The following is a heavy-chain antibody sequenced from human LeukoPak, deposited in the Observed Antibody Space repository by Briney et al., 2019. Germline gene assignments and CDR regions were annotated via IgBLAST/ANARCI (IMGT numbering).Heavy chain of an antibody. Sequence: GAPVKVSCKASGGTFSSYAISWVRQAPGQGLEWMGGFIPIFGTANYAQKFQGRVTITADESTSTAYMELSSLRSEDTAVYYCARAPRYCSGGSCYFDYWGQGTLVTVSS. CDR3: ARAPRYCSGGSCYFDY. J-gene: IGHJ4*02. D-gene: IGHD2-15*01. CDR1: GGTFSSYA. CDR2: FIPIFGTA. V-gene: IGHV1-69*13.